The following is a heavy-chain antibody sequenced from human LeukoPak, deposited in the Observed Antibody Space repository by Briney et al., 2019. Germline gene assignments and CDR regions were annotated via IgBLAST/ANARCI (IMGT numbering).Heavy chain of an antibody. J-gene: IGHJ4*02. Sequence: GGSLRLSCAVSGFTFSGFAMSWVRQAPGKGLEWVSAISGSGGSTYYAGSAKGRFTISRDNSKNTLYVQMNSLRAEDTAVYYCAKDRGGCFYGQFDYWGQGTLVTVS. D-gene: IGHD2-15*01. CDR2: ISGSGGST. CDR3: AKDRGGCFYGQFDY. CDR1: GFTFSGFA. V-gene: IGHV3-23*01.